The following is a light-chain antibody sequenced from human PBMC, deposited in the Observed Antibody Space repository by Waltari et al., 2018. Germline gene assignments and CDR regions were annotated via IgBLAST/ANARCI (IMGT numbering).Light chain of an antibody. J-gene: IGKJ2*01. CDR1: QSVLYSSNNKNY. Sequence: DIVMTQSPDSLAVSLGERATIHRRSSQSVLYSSNNKNYLAWYQQKPGQPPKLLIYWASTRESGVPDRFSGSGSGTDFTLTISSLQAEDVAVYYCQQFYNSPYTFGQGTRLEIK. CDR2: WAS. CDR3: QQFYNSPYT. V-gene: IGKV4-1*01.